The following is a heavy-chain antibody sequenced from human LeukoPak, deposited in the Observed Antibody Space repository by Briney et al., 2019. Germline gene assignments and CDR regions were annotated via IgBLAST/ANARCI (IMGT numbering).Heavy chain of an antibody. CDR2: INTDGTVT. CDR1: GFTFSKYW. Sequence: PGGSLRLSCAASGFTFSKYWMLWVRQAPGKGLESVSRINTDGTVTTYADSVKGRFTVSRDNADNTMFLQMNSVRDEDTAVYYCATKWWLAPPPDSWGQGTPVTVSS. J-gene: IGHJ4*02. D-gene: IGHD6-19*01. V-gene: IGHV3-74*01. CDR3: ATKWWLAPPPDS.